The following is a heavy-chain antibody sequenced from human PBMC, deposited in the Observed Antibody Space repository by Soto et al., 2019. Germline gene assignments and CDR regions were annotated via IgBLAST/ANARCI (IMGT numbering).Heavy chain of an antibody. V-gene: IGHV3-66*01. J-gene: IGHJ6*04. CDR3: ARGDVLCDGGRCYGVPLDV. CDR1: GFTVSSKY. D-gene: IGHD2-15*01. CDR2: IQSGGST. Sequence: EVQLVESGGGLVQPGGSLRLSCAASGFTVSSKYISCVRQAPGKGLEWVSLIQSGGSTYYADSVKGRFTISRDTSENTVHLQMGRLRAEHTGVYYCARGDVLCDGGRCYGVPLDVWGKGTRVTVSS.